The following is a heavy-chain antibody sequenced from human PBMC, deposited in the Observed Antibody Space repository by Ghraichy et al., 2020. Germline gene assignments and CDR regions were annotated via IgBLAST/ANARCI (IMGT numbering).Heavy chain of an antibody. CDR1: GFTFSSYS. V-gene: IGHV3-48*01. Sequence: GGSLRLSCAASGFTFSSYSMNWVRQAPGKGLEWVSYISSSSSTIYYADSVKGRFTISRDNAKNSLYLQMNSLRAEDTAVYYCARDGGEDCSGGSCYPTNYYGMDVWGQGTTVTVSS. CDR2: ISSSSSTI. J-gene: IGHJ6*02. D-gene: IGHD2-15*01. CDR3: ARDGGEDCSGGSCYPTNYYGMDV.